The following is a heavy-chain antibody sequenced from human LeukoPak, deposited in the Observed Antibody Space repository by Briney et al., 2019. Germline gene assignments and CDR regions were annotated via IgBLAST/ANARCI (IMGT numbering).Heavy chain of an antibody. CDR1: GGSISSYY. J-gene: IGHJ4*02. V-gene: IGHV3-23*01. D-gene: IGHD3-3*02. CDR3: AKALAGIDY. CDR2: ISGSGGST. Sequence: ETLSLTCTVSGGSISSYYWSWIRQPPGKGLEWVSAISGSGGSTYYADSVKGRFTISRDNSKNTLYLQMNSLRAEDTAVYYCAKALAGIDYWGQGTLVTVSS.